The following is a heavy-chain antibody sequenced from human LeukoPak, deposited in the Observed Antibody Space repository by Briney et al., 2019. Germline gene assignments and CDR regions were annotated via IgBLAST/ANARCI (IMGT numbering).Heavy chain of an antibody. CDR1: GGSISSHY. J-gene: IGHJ5*02. Sequence: SETPSLTCTVSGGSISSHYWSWIRQPPGKGLEWIGYIYYSGSTNYNPSLKSRVTISVDTSKNQFTLKLSSVTAADTAVYYCARGATYYDFWSGYPPPGGLWFDPWGQGTLVTVSS. CDR2: IYYSGST. V-gene: IGHV4-59*11. CDR3: ARGATYYDFWSGYPPPGGLWFDP. D-gene: IGHD3-3*01.